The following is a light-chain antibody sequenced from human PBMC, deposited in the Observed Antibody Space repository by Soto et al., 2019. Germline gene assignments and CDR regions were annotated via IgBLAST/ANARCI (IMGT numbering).Light chain of an antibody. V-gene: IGKV2-28*01. CDR3: TQSQQTAT. J-gene: IGKJ1*01. CDR1: QSLFHTNGYNY. Sequence: DIVMTQSPLSLPVTPGEPASISCRSRQSLFHTNGYNYLDWYLQKPGQSPQLLIFLGSNRASGIPDRFSGSGSGTAFTLKISSLAASDLGVYYGTQSQQTATLGHGTQVDIK. CDR2: LGS.